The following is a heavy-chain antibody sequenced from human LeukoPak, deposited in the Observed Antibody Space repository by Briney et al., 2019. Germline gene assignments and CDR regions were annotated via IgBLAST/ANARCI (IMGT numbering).Heavy chain of an antibody. V-gene: IGHV4-59*01. CDR2: IRYSGRT. CDR1: DDSISRDF. D-gene: IGHD6-19*01. CDR3: ARLPDVSGWPFDH. Sequence: RTSETLSLTCTASDDSISRDFWTWIRQPPGKGLEWIGYIRYSGRTEYNPSLKSRVTISIQTSKNQFSLKLTSVTAADTAIYYCARLPDVSGWPFDHWGQGILVTVSS. J-gene: IGHJ4*02.